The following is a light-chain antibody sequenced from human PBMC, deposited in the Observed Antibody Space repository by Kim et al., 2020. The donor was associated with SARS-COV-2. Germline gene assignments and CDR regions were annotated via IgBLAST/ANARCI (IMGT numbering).Light chain of an antibody. V-gene: IGLV4-69*01. CDR2: VNSDGSH. Sequence: QPVLTQSPSASASLGASVKLTCTLSSGHSSYAIAWHQQQPEKGPRYLMKVNSDGSHSKGDGIPDRFSGSSSGAERSLTISSLQSDDEADNYCQTWGTGIQVFGGGTQLTVL. J-gene: IGLJ3*02. CDR1: SGHSSYA. CDR3: QTWGTGIQV.